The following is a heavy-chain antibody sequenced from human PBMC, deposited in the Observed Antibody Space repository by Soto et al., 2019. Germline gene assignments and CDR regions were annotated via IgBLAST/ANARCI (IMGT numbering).Heavy chain of an antibody. Sequence: GGSLRLSCAASGFTFSSYAMSWVRQAPGKGLEWVSAISGSGGSTYYADSVKGRFTISRDNSKNTLYLQMNSLRAEDTAVYYCAKRGAEVVAATPSPFDPWGQGTLVTVSS. V-gene: IGHV3-23*01. D-gene: IGHD2-15*01. J-gene: IGHJ5*02. CDR3: AKRGAEVVAATPSPFDP. CDR1: GFTFSSYA. CDR2: ISGSGGST.